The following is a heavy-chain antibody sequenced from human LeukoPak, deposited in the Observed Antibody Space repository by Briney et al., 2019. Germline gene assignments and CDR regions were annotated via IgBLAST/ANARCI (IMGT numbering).Heavy chain of an antibody. V-gene: IGHV4-4*07. CDR3: TRDRKYCDDSGGYSPSYCYGMDV. CDR1: GGSISSYY. D-gene: IGHD3-22*01. CDR2: IYTSGST. J-gene: IGHJ6*02. Sequence: PSETLSLTCTVSGGSISSYYWSWIRQPAGKGLEWIGRIYTSGSTKYNPSLESRVTISVDTSKNQFSLRLSSVTAADTAVYYCTRDRKYCDDSGGYSPSYCYGMDVWGQGTTVTVSS.